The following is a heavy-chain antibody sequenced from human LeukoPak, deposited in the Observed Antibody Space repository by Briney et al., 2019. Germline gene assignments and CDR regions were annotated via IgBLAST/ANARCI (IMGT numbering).Heavy chain of an antibody. CDR1: GGSISSYY. J-gene: IGHJ4*02. D-gene: IGHD3-9*01. CDR2: IYYSGST. CDR3: ARGVTYDILTGYDY. V-gene: IGHV4-59*08. Sequence: PSETLSLTCTVSGGSISSYYWSWIRQPPGKGLEWIGYIYYSGSTNYNPSLKSRVTISVHTSKNQFSLKLSSVTAADTAVYYCARGVTYDILTGYDYWGQGTLVTVSS.